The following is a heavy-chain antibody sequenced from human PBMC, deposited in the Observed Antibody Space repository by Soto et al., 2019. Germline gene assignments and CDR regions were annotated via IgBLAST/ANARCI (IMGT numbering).Heavy chain of an antibody. CDR2: VYDTGIT. J-gene: IGHJ5*01. Sequence: SETLSLTCTVSGGSISSFYWSWIRQPAGKGLEWIGRVYDTGITTYNAALRSRVTMSLDTYKNQVSLRLSSVTAADTAIYYCARDEITLIRGVITWFDPWGQGVLVTASS. CDR3: ARDEITLIRGVITWFDP. D-gene: IGHD3-10*01. V-gene: IGHV4-4*07. CDR1: GGSISSFY.